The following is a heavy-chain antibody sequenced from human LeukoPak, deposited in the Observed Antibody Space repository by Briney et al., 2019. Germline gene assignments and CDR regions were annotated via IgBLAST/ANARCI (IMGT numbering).Heavy chain of an antibody. J-gene: IGHJ5*02. Sequence: SETLSLTCTVSGGSISSGDYYWSWIRQPPGKGLEWNGYIDNNGSTWSGPSLKSRVIISGDTSKNQFSLSLSSVTAADTAVYYCVRDGSGGYSPYLDPSGQGGLLTAS. CDR3: VRDGSGGYSPYLDP. CDR2: IDNNGST. V-gene: IGHV4-30-4*01. CDR1: GGSISSGDYY. D-gene: IGHD3-22*01.